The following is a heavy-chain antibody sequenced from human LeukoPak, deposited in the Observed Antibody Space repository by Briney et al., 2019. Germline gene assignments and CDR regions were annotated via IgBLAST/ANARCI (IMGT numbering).Heavy chain of an antibody. J-gene: IGHJ4*02. D-gene: IGHD5-12*01. CDR2: INHSGST. CDR1: GGSFSGYY. Sequence: SETLSLTCAVYGGSFSGYYWSWIRQPPGKGLEWIGEINHSGSTNYNPSLKSRVTISVDTSKNQFSLKLSSVTAADTAVYYCARGLTITGIANRYLDYWGQGTLVTVSS. CDR3: ARGLTITGIANRYLDY. V-gene: IGHV4-34*01.